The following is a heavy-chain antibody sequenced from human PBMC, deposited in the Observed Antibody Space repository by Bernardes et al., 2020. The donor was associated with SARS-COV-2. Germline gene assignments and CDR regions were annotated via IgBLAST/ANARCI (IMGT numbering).Heavy chain of an antibody. CDR3: ARGYAYYYDTTGNYPYVSFDV. D-gene: IGHD3-22*01. J-gene: IGHJ3*01. CDR2: LYFTGRT. CDR1: GDSITSTY. V-gene: IGHV4-59*01. Sequence: SETLSLTCSVSGDSITSTYWGWIRQHPGPGLAWIGDLYFTGRTNYNPSLKSRVTISVATSKKVFSLNLRSVAAADTAVYYCARGYAYYYDTTGNYPYVSFDVWGQGTTVTVSS.